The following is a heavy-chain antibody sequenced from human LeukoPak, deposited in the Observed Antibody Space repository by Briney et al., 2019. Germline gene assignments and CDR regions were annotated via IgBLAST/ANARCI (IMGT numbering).Heavy chain of an antibody. CDR2: IYYSGST. Sequence: PSETLSLTCTVSGGSISSYYWSWTRQPPGKGLEWIGYIYYSGSTNYNPSLKSRVTISVDTSKNQFSLKLSSVTAADTAVYYCAREGYGDYGLDYWGQGTLVTVSS. D-gene: IGHD4-17*01. CDR3: AREGYGDYGLDY. CDR1: GGSISSYY. V-gene: IGHV4-59*01. J-gene: IGHJ4*02.